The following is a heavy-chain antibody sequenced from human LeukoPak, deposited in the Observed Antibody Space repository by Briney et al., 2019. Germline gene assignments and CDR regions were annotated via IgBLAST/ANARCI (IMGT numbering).Heavy chain of an antibody. CDR3: ARHVGLWGFDY. V-gene: IGHV4-61*05. Sequence: PSETLSLTCTVSGGSISSSSYYWGWIRQSPGKGLEWIANIYYSGNTKYNPSLKSRVTISADTSKNLFSLKLSSVTAADTAVYYCARHVGLWGFDYWGRGTLVTVSS. CDR2: IYYSGNT. D-gene: IGHD3-16*01. CDR1: GGSISSSSYY. J-gene: IGHJ4*02.